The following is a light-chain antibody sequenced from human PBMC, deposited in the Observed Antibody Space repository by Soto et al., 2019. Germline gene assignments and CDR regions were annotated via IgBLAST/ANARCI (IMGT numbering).Light chain of an antibody. Sequence: DIQVTQSPSSLSASVGDRVTISCPASQSISSRLNWYQQRPGKPPKFLIYAASSLQSRVPSRFSGSGSGTDLTLTISSLQPEDFATYYCQQSYSSPYTFGQGTKLDIK. V-gene: IGKV1-39*01. CDR3: QQSYSSPYT. CDR2: AAS. J-gene: IGKJ2*01. CDR1: QSISSR.